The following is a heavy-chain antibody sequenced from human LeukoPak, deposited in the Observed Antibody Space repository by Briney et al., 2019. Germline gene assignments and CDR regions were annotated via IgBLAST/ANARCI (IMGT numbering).Heavy chain of an antibody. CDR1: GGSISSSSYY. Sequence: SETPPLTCTVSGGSISSSSYYWGWIRQPPGKGLEWIGSIYYSGSTYYNPSLKSRVTISVDTSKNQFSPKLSSVTAADTAVYYCARDPGDDSSGYYSTPLGWYFDLWGRGTLVTVSS. CDR2: IYYSGST. J-gene: IGHJ2*01. D-gene: IGHD3-22*01. CDR3: ARDPGDDSSGYYSTPLGWYFDL. V-gene: IGHV4-39*07.